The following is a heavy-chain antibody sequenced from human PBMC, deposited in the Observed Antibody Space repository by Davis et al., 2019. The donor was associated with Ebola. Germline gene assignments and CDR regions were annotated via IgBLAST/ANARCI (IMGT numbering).Heavy chain of an antibody. CDR2: IWYDGSNK. Sequence: GGSLRLSCAASGFTFSSYGMHWVRQAPGKGLEWVAVIWYDGSNKYYADSVKGRFTISRDNAKNSLYLQMNSLRDEDTAVYYCAREGYYYDSSGYSYYFDYWGQGTLVTVSS. D-gene: IGHD3-22*01. J-gene: IGHJ4*02. CDR1: GFTFSSYG. V-gene: IGHV3-33*01. CDR3: AREGYYYDSSGYSYYFDY.